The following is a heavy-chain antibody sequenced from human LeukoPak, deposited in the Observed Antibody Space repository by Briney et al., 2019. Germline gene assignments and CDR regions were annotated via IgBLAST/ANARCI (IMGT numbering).Heavy chain of an antibody. CDR2: ISGSGVST. CDR3: ARMPSTEIYYYYYMDV. D-gene: IGHD2-2*01. CDR1: GFTFSSYT. J-gene: IGHJ6*03. V-gene: IGHV3-23*01. Sequence: GGSLRLSCAASGFTFSSYTMNWVRQAPGKGLEWVSGISGSGVSTYYADSVKGRLTTSRDNSKNTLYLQMNSLRAEDTAVYFCARMPSTEIYYYYYMDVWGKGTTVTVSS.